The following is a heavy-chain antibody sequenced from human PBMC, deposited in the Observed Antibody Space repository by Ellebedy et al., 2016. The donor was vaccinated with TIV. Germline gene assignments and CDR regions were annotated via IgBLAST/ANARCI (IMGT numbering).Heavy chain of an antibody. J-gene: IGHJ3*02. CDR3: VRPRLMGIQQDAFDM. CDR2: IYPDDSDT. Sequence: GESLNISCKGSGYSFTTYWIGWVRQMPGKGLEWMGIIYPDDSDTRYSPSFEGQVTISADKSISTAYLQWSSLKASDTATYYCVRPRLMGIQQDAFDMWGRGTTVTVSS. D-gene: IGHD6-13*01. CDR1: GYSFTTYW. V-gene: IGHV5-51*01.